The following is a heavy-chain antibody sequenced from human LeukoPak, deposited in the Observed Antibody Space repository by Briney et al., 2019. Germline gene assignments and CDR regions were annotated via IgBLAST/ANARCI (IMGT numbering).Heavy chain of an antibody. CDR2: ISSSGTTI. CDR1: GFTFSDNN. D-gene: IGHD1-26*01. V-gene: IGHV3-11*01. J-gene: IGHJ4*02. CDR3: ARDMVGAVQDY. Sequence: GGSLRLSCAASGFTFSDNNMSWIRQAPGKGLEWFSYISSSGTTIYYEDSVKGRFTISRDNAKNSLYLQMNSLRAEDTAVYYCARDMVGAVQDYWGQGTLVIVSS.